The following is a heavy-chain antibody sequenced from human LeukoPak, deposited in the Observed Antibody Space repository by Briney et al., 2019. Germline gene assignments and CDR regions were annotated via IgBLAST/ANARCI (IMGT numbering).Heavy chain of an antibody. D-gene: IGHD3-10*01. Sequence: GGSLRLSCAASGFTFDDYGMSWVRQAPGKGLEWVSAISGSGGSTYYADSVKGRFTISRDNSKNTLYLQMNSLRAEDTAVYYCANKVSYGSGSYTHYWGQGTLVTVSS. V-gene: IGHV3-23*01. CDR2: ISGSGGST. CDR1: GFTFDDYG. CDR3: ANKVSYGSGSYTHY. J-gene: IGHJ4*02.